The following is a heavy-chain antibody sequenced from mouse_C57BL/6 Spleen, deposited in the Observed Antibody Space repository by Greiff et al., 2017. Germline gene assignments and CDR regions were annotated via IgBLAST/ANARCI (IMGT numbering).Heavy chain of an antibody. V-gene: IGHV2-2*01. CDR3: ARIYDYDGGMDY. J-gene: IGHJ4*01. CDR1: GFSLTSYG. Sequence: QVQLQQSGPGLVQPSQSLSITCTVSGFSLTSYGVHWVRQSPGKGLEWLGVIWSGGSTDYNAAFISRLSISKDNSKSKVFFKMNSLQADDTAIYYCARIYDYDGGMDYWGQGTSVTVSS. CDR2: IWSGGST. D-gene: IGHD2-4*01.